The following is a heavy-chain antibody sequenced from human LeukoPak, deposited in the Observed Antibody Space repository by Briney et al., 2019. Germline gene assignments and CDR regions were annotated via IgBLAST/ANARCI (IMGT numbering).Heavy chain of an antibody. Sequence: ASVMVSCKASGYTFTGYYMHWVRQDPGQGLEWMGWINPNSGGTNYAQKFQGWVTMTRDTSISTAYMELSRLRSDDTAVYYCARRYYGSGSYYFDYWGQGTLVTVSS. V-gene: IGHV1-2*04. CDR2: INPNSGGT. D-gene: IGHD3-10*01. CDR1: GYTFTGYY. CDR3: ARRYYGSGSYYFDY. J-gene: IGHJ4*02.